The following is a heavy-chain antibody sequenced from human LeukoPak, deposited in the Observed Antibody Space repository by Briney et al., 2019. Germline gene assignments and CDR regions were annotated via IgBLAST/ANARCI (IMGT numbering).Heavy chain of an antibody. V-gene: IGHV1-2*02. CDR2: INPNSGGT. J-gene: IGHJ5*02. CDR1: GYTFTSYD. D-gene: IGHD1-26*01. Sequence: ASVKVSCKASGYTFTSYDMNWVRQAPGQGLEWMGWINPNSGGTNYAQKFQGRVTMTRDTSTSTAYMELSRLRSDDTAVYYCARVWQWELLNWFDPWGQGTLVTVSS. CDR3: ARVWQWELLNWFDP.